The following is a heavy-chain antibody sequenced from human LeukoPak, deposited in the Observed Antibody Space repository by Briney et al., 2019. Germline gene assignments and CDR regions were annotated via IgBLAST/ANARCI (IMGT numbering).Heavy chain of an antibody. CDR1: GFTFSNYW. CDR2: INSYGSST. J-gene: IGHJ4*02. V-gene: IGHV3-74*01. CDR3: TSTLHSYCGGDCLGY. Sequence: AGSLRLSCAASGFTFSNYWMHWVRQTPGKGLVWVSRINSYGSSTSYADSVKGRFTISRDNAKNTLYLQMNSLRAEDTAVYYCTSTLHSYCGGDCLGYWGQGTLVTVSS. D-gene: IGHD2-21*02.